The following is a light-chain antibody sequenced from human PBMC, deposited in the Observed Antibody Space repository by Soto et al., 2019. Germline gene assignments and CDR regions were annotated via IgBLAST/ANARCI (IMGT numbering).Light chain of an antibody. V-gene: IGLV2-11*01. CDR1: SSDVGGYNY. CDR3: CSYAGSYTLV. CDR2: DVT. J-gene: IGLJ2*01. Sequence: QSALTQPRSVSGSPGQSVTISCTGTSSDVGGYNYVSWYQQHPGKAPKLMMSDVTNRPSGVPDRFSGSKSGNTASLTISGLQAEDEGDYYCCSYAGSYTLVFGGGTKVTVL.